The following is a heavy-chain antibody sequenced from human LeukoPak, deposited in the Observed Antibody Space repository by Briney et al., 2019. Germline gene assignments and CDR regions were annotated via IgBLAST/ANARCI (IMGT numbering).Heavy chain of an antibody. CDR1: GGTFTSYA. CDR3: ARIYYYDSSGSNWFDP. CDR2: IIPIFGTA. V-gene: IGHV1-69*13. J-gene: IGHJ5*02. Sequence: GASVKVSCKASGGTFTSYAISWVRQAPGQWIEWMGGIIPIFGTANYAQKFQGRVTITADESTSTAYMELSSLRSEDTAVYYCARIYYYDSSGSNWFDPWGQGTLVTVSS. D-gene: IGHD3-22*01.